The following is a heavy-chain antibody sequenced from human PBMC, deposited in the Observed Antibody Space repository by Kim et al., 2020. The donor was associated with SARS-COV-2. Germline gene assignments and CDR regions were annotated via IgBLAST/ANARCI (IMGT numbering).Heavy chain of an antibody. D-gene: IGHD1-26*01. V-gene: IGHV1-69*06. Sequence: GAANYGKKFQGRVTITADKSTSTVYMELSSLRSDDTAVYYCARDEVDTFDYWGQGTLVTVSS. J-gene: IGHJ4*02. CDR2: GAA. CDR3: ARDEVDTFDY.